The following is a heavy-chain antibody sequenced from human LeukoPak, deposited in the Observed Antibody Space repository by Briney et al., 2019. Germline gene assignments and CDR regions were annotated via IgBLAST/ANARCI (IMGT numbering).Heavy chain of an antibody. CDR1: GYSISSGYY. Sequence: PSETLSLTCTVSGYSISSGYYWGWIRQPPGKGLEWIGSIYRGGSTYYNPSLESRVTISEDTSKNQFSLNLRSVTAADTAVYYCARDPPTQGTGTPTPSAFDIWGQGTMVTVSS. CDR2: IYRGGST. J-gene: IGHJ3*02. CDR3: ARDPPTQGTGTPTPSAFDI. D-gene: IGHD1-7*01. V-gene: IGHV4-38-2*02.